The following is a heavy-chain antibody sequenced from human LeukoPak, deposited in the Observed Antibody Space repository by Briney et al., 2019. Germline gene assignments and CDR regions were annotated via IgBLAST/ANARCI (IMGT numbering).Heavy chain of an antibody. CDR2: IYYSGST. Sequence: NPSETLSLTCTVSGGSISSGGYYWSWIRQHPGKGLEWIGYIYYSGSTYYNPSLKSRVTISVDTSKNRFSLKLSSVTAADTVVYYCAGSSGWYFRSFDYWGQGTLVTVSS. D-gene: IGHD6-19*01. CDR1: GGSISSGGYY. V-gene: IGHV4-31*03. J-gene: IGHJ4*02. CDR3: AGSSGWYFRSFDY.